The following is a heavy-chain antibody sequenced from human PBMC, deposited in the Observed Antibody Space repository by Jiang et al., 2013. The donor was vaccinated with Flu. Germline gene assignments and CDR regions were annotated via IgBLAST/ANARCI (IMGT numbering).Heavy chain of an antibody. Sequence: FTISRDNAKNSLYLQMNSLRAEDTAVYYCARDILQLTRLFDPWGQGTLVTVSS. CDR3: ARDILQLTRLFDP. J-gene: IGHJ5*02. V-gene: IGHV3-11*06. D-gene: IGHD2-2*01.